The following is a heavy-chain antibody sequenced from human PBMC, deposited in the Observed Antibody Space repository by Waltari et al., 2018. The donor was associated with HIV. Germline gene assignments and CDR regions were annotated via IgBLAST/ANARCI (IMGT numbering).Heavy chain of an antibody. V-gene: IGHV4-61*02. J-gene: IGHJ4*02. D-gene: IGHD3-10*01. CDR3: ARGFGEYRY. Sequence: QVQLQESGPGLVKPSQTLSLTCTVSGGSISSGSYYWSWIRQPAGKGLEWIGRIYTSGSTNHNPSLKSRVTRSVDTSKNQFSLKLSSVTAADTAVYYCARGFGEYRYWGQGTLVTVSS. CDR1: GGSISSGSYY. CDR2: IYTSGST.